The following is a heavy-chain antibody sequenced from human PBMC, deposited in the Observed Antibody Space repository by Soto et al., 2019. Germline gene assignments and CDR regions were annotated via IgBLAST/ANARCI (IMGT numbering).Heavy chain of an antibody. CDR3: AAGPSGSYSTFDY. V-gene: IGHV1-58*02. J-gene: IGHJ4*02. D-gene: IGHD1-26*01. CDR2: IVVGSGNT. Sequence: SVKVSCKASGFTFTSSAMQWVRQARGQRLEWIGWIVVGSGNTNYAQKFQERVTITRDMSTSTAYMELSSLRSEDTAVYYCAAGPSGSYSTFDYWGQGTLVTVSS. CDR1: GFTFTSSA.